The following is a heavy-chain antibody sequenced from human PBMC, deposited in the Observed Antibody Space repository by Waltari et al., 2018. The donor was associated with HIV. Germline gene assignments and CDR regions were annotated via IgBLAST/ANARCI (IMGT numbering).Heavy chain of an antibody. J-gene: IGHJ6*02. D-gene: IGHD4-17*01. V-gene: IGHV1-2*06. CDR3: ARVTTVTGDSYFYYGMDV. CDR2: INPNSGGT. Sequence: QVQLVQSGAEVRKPGASVKVSCQASGYTFTGYYLHWVRKAPGQGLEWMGRINPNSGGTNYAQKFQARVTMTRDTSIGAAYMELSSLRPNDTAVYYCARVTTVTGDSYFYYGMDVWGQGTTVTVSS. CDR1: GYTFTGYY.